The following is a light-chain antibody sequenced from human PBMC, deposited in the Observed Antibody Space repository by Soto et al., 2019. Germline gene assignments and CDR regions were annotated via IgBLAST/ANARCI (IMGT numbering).Light chain of an antibody. CDR1: QSMSTY. CDR2: GAS. Sequence: DIQMTQSPSSLSASVGDRVTITCRASQSMSTYLNWFQQKPGKAPKVLIYGASSLQSGVPSRFSSSGSGTDFTLTISSLQPEDVATYYCQQRYNTPLTFGGGTKVEIK. V-gene: IGKV1-39*01. CDR3: QQRYNTPLT. J-gene: IGKJ4*01.